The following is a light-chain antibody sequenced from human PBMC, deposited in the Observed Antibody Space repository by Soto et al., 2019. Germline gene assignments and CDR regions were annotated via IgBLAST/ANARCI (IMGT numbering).Light chain of an antibody. CDR3: QQFIDGWT. CDR1: QTISSW. Sequence: DIQMTQSPSTLSGSVGDRVTITCRASQTISSWLAWYQQKPGKAPKLLIYKASTLKSGVPSRFSGSGSGTEFTLTISSLQPDDFATYYCQQFIDGWTFGQGTKV. V-gene: IGKV1-5*03. J-gene: IGKJ1*01. CDR2: KAS.